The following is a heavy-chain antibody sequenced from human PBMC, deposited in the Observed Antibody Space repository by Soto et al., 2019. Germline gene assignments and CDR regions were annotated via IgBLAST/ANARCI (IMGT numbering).Heavy chain of an antibody. CDR3: ARTWAQQLVRGAFDI. V-gene: IGHV3-21*01. J-gene: IGHJ3*02. D-gene: IGHD6-13*01. CDR2: ISSSSSYI. Sequence: EVQLVESGGGLVKPGGSLRLSCAASGFTFSSYRMNWVRQAPGKGLEWVSSISSSSSYIYYADSVKGRFTITRDNAKNSLYLQMNSLRAEDTAVYYCARTWAQQLVRGAFDIWGQGTMVPVSS. CDR1: GFTFSSYR.